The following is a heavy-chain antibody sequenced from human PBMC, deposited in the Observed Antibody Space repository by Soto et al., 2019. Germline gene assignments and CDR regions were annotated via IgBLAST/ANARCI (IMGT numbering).Heavy chain of an antibody. CDR3: ARDPAPSRYCSSTSCQTNWFDP. Sequence: QVQLQESGPGLVKPSQTLSLTCTVSGGSISSGGYYWSWIRQHPGKGLEWIGYIYYSGSTYYNPSLKSPVTISVDTSKNQFSLKLSSVTAADTAVYYCARDPAPSRYCSSTSCQTNWFDPWGQGTLVTVSS. J-gene: IGHJ5*02. CDR1: GGSISSGGYY. V-gene: IGHV4-31*01. D-gene: IGHD2-2*01. CDR2: IYYSGST.